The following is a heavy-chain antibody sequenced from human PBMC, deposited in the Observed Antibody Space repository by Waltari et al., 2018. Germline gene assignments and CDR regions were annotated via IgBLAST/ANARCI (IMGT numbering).Heavy chain of an antibody. CDR2: ISYDGSNK. CDR3: AKDGIFGVVMAYYFDY. D-gene: IGHD3-3*01. CDR1: GFTFSSYG. J-gene: IGHJ4*02. Sequence: QVQLVESGGGVVQPGRSLRLSCAASGFTFSSYGTPWARQASGKGLEWVAVISYDGSNKYYADSVKGRFTISRDNSKNTLYLQMNSLRAEDTAVYYCAKDGIFGVVMAYYFDYWGQGTLVTVSS. V-gene: IGHV3-30*18.